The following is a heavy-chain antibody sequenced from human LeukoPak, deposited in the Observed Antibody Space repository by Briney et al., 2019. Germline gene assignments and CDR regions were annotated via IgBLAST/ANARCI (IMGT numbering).Heavy chain of an antibody. D-gene: IGHD1-26*01. CDR1: GGSISNYY. Sequence: SETLSLTCTVSGGSISNYYWSWVRQPAGKGLEWIGRIYTTGSSNYNPSLESRVTMSVDTSKNQFSLRLSSVTAADTAVYYCARIGGSFPSLDSWGQGTLVTVSS. V-gene: IGHV4-4*07. CDR2: IYTTGSS. J-gene: IGHJ5*01. CDR3: ARIGGSFPSLDS.